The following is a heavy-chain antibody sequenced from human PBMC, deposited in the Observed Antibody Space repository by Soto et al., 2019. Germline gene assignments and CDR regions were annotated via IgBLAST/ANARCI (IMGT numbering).Heavy chain of an antibody. J-gene: IGHJ6*02. V-gene: IGHV3-23*01. CDR2: ISGSGGST. D-gene: IGHD3-10*01. CDR3: ASQPYGSGSYNWATNGMDV. CDR1: GFTFSSYA. Sequence: PGGSLRLSCAASGFTFSSYATSWVRQAPGKGLEWVSAISGSGGSTYYADSVKGRFTISRDNSKNTLYLQMNSLRAEDTAVYYSASQPYGSGSYNWATNGMDVWGQGTTVTVSS.